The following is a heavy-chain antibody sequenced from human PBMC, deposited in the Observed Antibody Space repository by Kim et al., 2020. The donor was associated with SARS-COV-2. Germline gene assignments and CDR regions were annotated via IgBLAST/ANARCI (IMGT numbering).Heavy chain of an antibody. CDR1: GFTFSSYA. CDR3: AKGGVGYCSSTSCYTVWFDP. D-gene: IGHD2-2*02. Sequence: GGSLRLSCAASGFTFSSYAMSWVRQAPGKGLEWVSAISGSGGSTYYADSVKGRFTISRDNSKNTLYLQMNSLRAEDTAVYYCAKGGVGYCSSTSCYTVWFDPWGQGTLVTVSS. CDR2: ISGSGGST. J-gene: IGHJ5*02. V-gene: IGHV3-23*01.